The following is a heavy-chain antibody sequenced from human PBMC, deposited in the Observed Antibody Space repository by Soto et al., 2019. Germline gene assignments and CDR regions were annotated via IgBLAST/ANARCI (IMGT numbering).Heavy chain of an antibody. Sequence: QVQLVQSGAEVKKPGSSVKVSCKASGGTFSTYGMNWVRLAPGQGLEWMGGIIPKFGTTNYAQKFQGRVTITPDDSTNTANMELNYLRSDDKAVYFCAREFGPYSGGTSLSLDYWGQGTLVTVSS. CDR1: GGTFSTYG. V-gene: IGHV1-69*13. CDR2: IIPKFGTT. D-gene: IGHD2-15*01. J-gene: IGHJ4*02. CDR3: AREFGPYSGGTSLSLDY.